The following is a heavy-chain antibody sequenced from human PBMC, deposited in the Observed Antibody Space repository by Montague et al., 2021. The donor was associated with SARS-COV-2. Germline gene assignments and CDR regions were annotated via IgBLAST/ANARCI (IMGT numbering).Heavy chain of an antibody. CDR3: AHYYYDSSGVDY. CDR1: GFSLSPSGVG. D-gene: IGHD3-22*01. J-gene: IGHJ4*02. Sequence: VKPTQTLTLTCTFSGFSLSPSGVGVGWIRQPPGKALEWLALIYLDDDKRYSPSPKSRLTITKDTSKNQVVLTMTNMDPVDTATYYCAHYYYDSSGVDYWGRGTLVTVSS. CDR2: IYLDDDK. V-gene: IGHV2-5*02.